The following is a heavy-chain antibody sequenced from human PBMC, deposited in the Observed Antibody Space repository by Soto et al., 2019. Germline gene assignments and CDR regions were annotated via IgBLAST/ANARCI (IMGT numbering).Heavy chain of an antibody. D-gene: IGHD3-10*01. Sequence: QVQLVQSGAEVKKPGSSVKVSCKASGGTFSSYTISWVRQAPGQGLEWMGRIIPILGIANYAQKLQGRVTITADKSTSTAYMELSSLRSEDPAVYYCARSRDTPAGSIGYWGQGTLVTVSS. CDR1: GGTFSSYT. CDR3: ARSRDTPAGSIGY. V-gene: IGHV1-69*02. CDR2: IIPILGIA. J-gene: IGHJ4*02.